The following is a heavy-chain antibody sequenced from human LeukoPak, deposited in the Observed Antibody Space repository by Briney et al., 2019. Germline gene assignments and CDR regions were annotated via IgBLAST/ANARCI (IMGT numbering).Heavy chain of an antibody. CDR1: GVSISSSNSY. V-gene: IGHV4-39*07. Sequence: SETLSLTCTVSGVSISSSNSYWGWIRQPPGKGLEWIGSIYYSGNAYYNASLKSRVSISIDTSKNQFSLKLSSVTAADTAVYYCARTTEGGYSYGYFYYYYMDVWGKGTTVTISS. CDR2: IYYSGNA. J-gene: IGHJ6*03. D-gene: IGHD5-18*01. CDR3: ARTTEGGYSYGYFYYYYMDV.